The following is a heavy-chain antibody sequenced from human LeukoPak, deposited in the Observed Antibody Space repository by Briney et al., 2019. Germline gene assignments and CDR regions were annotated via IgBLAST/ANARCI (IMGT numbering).Heavy chain of an antibody. CDR3: ARSVVVTGDYFDY. CDR1: RFTFSNSA. J-gene: IGHJ4*02. V-gene: IGHV3-23*01. Sequence: PGGSLRLSCAASRFTFSNSAMSWVRQAPGKGLEWVSSISDGGDSTYYADSVKGRFTISRDNSKNTLYLQMNSLRPEDTAVYYCARSVVVTGDYFDYWGQGTLVTVSS. D-gene: IGHD2-21*02. CDR2: ISDGGDST.